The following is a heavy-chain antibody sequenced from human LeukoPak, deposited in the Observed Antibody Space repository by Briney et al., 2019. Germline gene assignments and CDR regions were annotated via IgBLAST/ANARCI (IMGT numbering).Heavy chain of an antibody. CDR2: IYYSGNT. Sequence: SETLSLTCSVSGGSLSGFYWSWIRQPPGKGLEWIGYIYYSGNTNYNPSLKSRVTISVDTSKNQFSLKLSSVTTADTAVYYCARAQQLALDPWGQGTLVTVSS. CDR3: ARAQQLALDP. J-gene: IGHJ5*02. CDR1: GGSLSGFY. V-gene: IGHV4-59*01. D-gene: IGHD6-13*01.